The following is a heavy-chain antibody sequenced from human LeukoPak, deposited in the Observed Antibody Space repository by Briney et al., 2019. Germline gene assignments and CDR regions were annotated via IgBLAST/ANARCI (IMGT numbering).Heavy chain of an antibody. CDR1: GLSVSINY. CDR2: IYSGGTA. Sequence: GGSLRLSCAASGLSVSINYMSWVRQAPGKGLEWVSVIYSGGTADYVDSVKGRFTISRDNSKNTLFLQMNSLRAEDTAVYYCARVPGAYGSGTYYVWGRGTRVTVSS. CDR3: ARVPGAYGSGTYYV. V-gene: IGHV3-53*01. D-gene: IGHD3-10*01. J-gene: IGHJ4*02.